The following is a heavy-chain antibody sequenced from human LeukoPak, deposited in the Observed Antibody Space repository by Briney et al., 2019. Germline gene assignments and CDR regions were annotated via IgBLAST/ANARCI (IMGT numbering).Heavy chain of an antibody. CDR2: IIPILGIA. CDR1: GGTFSSYA. D-gene: IGHD3-22*01. V-gene: IGHV1-69*04. J-gene: IGHJ4*02. CDR3: AREEYYYDSSGYYPDY. Sequence: SVKVSCKASGGTFSSYAISWVRQAPGQGLEWMGRIIPILGIANYAQKFQGRVTITADKSTSTAYMELSSLRSEDTAVYYCAREEYYYDSSGYYPDYWGQGTLVTVSS.